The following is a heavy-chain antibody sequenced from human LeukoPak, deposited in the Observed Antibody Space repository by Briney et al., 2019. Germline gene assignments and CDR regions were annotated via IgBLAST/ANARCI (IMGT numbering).Heavy chain of an antibody. J-gene: IGHJ4*02. D-gene: IGHD3-16*01. CDR2: ITSDGSNI. Sequence: PGGSLRLSCAAPGLTFSNFWLHWVRQAPGKGLEWVSRITSDGSNINYADSVQGRFTISRDNAKNTLYLQMNSLRAEDTAVYYCARGGHSSFDYWGQGALVTVSS. CDR3: ARGGHSSFDY. CDR1: GLTFSNFW. V-gene: IGHV3-74*01.